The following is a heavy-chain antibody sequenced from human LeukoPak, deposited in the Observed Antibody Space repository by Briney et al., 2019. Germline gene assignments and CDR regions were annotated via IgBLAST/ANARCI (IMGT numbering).Heavy chain of an antibody. V-gene: IGHV3-30*18. CDR3: AKRDGGNPDY. Sequence: GGSLRLSCAATGFTFSSYGMHWVRQAPGKGLEWVAVISHDGSNKYYADSVKGRFTISRDNSKNTLYLQMNSLRAEDTAVYYCAKRDGGNPDYRGQGTLVTVSS. CDR1: GFTFSSYG. J-gene: IGHJ4*02. D-gene: IGHD4-23*01. CDR2: ISHDGSNK.